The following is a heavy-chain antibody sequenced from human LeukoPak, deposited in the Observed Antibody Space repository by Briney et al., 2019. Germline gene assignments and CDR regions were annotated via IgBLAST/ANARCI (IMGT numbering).Heavy chain of an antibody. D-gene: IGHD2-15*01. Sequence: GGSLRLSCAASGFPFSSTWMHWVRQVPGKELVWVARIESDGSRTTYAESVKGRFTISRDNAKNTLYLEMNSLRAEDTTVYYCAKDGGTGDYYYYMDVWGKGTTVTISS. CDR1: GFPFSSTW. V-gene: IGHV3-74*03. J-gene: IGHJ6*03. CDR2: IESDGSRT. CDR3: AKDGGTGDYYYYMDV.